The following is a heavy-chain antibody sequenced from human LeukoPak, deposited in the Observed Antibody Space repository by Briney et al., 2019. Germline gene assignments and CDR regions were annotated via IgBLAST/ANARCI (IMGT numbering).Heavy chain of an antibody. CDR2: ISGSGAST. D-gene: IGHD3-9*01. CDR1: GFTFSTYG. V-gene: IGHV3-23*01. CDR3: ANLHYDILTGYIYYFDY. Sequence: PGGSPRLSCAASGFTFSTYGMSWVRQAPGKGLEWVSSISGSGASTYYADSVKGRFTISRDNSKNTLYLQMNSLRAEDTAVYYCANLHYDILTGYIYYFDYWGQGTLVTVSS. J-gene: IGHJ4*02.